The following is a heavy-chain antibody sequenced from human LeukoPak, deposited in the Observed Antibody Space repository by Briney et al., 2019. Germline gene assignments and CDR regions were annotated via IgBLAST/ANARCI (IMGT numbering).Heavy chain of an antibody. D-gene: IGHD2-15*01. CDR2: IYYSGST. CDR3: ARHSGGSYVFAFDI. CDR1: GGSISSSSYY. J-gene: IGHJ3*02. Sequence: SETLSLTCTVSGGSISSSSYYWGWIRQPPGKGLEWIGSIYYSGSTYYNPSLKSRVTISVDTSKNQFSLKLSSVTAADTAVYYCARHSGGSYVFAFDIWGQGTMFTVSS. V-gene: IGHV4-39*01.